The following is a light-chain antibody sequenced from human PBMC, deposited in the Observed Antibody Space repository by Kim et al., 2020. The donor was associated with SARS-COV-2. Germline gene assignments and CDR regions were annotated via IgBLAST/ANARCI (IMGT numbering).Light chain of an antibody. CDR2: DAS. CDR1: QSVSSW. V-gene: IGKV1-5*01. Sequence: SASVGDRGTITCRASQSVSSWLAWYQQKPGKAPNLLIYDASTLESGVPSRFSGSGSGTEFTLTISSLQPDDFATYYCQQYSSYPYTFGQGTKLEIK. J-gene: IGKJ2*01. CDR3: QQYSSYPYT.